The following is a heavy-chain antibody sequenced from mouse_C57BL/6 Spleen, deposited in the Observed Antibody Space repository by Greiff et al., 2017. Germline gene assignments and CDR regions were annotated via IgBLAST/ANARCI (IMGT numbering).Heavy chain of an antibody. CDR3: ARAAIRGYFDV. Sequence: EVQLQQSGPGLVKPSQSLSLTCSVTGYSITSGYYWNWIRQFPGNKLEWMGYISYDGSNNYNPSLKNRISITRDTSKNQFFLKLNSVTTEDTATYYCARAAIRGYFDVWGTGTTVTVSS. D-gene: IGHD3-3*01. CDR2: ISYDGSN. CDR1: GYSITSGYY. V-gene: IGHV3-6*01. J-gene: IGHJ1*03.